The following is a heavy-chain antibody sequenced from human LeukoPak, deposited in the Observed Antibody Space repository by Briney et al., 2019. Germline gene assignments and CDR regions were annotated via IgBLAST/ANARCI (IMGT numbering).Heavy chain of an antibody. CDR3: VFDVPAAAFDI. CDR1: GYTFTSYG. Sequence: APVKVSCKASGYTFTSYGISWVRQAPGQGLEWMGWISAYNGNTNYAQKLQGRVTMTTDTSTSTAYMELRSLRSDDTAVYYCVFDVPAAAFDIWGQGTMVTVSS. J-gene: IGHJ3*02. V-gene: IGHV1-18*01. D-gene: IGHD2-2*01. CDR2: ISAYNGNT.